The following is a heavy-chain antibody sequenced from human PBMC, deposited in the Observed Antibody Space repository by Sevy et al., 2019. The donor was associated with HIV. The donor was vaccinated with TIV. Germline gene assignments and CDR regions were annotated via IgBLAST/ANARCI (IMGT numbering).Heavy chain of an antibody. Sequence: SETLSLTCTVSGGSISSGDYYWSWIRQPPGKGLEWIGYIYYSGSTYYNPSLKSRVTISVDTSKNQFSLKLSSVTAADTAVYYCARDRMDTEYYFDYWGQGTLVTVSS. J-gene: IGHJ4*02. CDR1: GGSISSGDYY. V-gene: IGHV4-30-4*01. CDR3: ARDRMDTEYYFDY. D-gene: IGHD5-18*01. CDR2: IYYSGST.